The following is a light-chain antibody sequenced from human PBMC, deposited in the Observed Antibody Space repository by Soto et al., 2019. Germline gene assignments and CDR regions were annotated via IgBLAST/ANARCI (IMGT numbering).Light chain of an antibody. CDR2: LGF. V-gene: IGKV2-28*01. CDR3: MQALQTPYT. J-gene: IGKJ2*01. Sequence: EIVMTQSPPSLTVTPGEPASISCRSSQRLLHSNGNNFLDWYLQKPGQSPQLLIYLGFNRASGVPDRVSGSGVGTDFTLKISRVEAEDVGVYYCMQALQTPYTFGRGTKLEIK. CDR1: QRLLHSNGNNF.